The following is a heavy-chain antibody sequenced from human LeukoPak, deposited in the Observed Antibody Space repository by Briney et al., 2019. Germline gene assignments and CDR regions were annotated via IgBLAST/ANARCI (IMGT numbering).Heavy chain of an antibody. CDR2: IGYGGSNT. D-gene: IGHD2-2*01. J-gene: IGHJ6*03. V-gene: IGHV3-30*02. Sequence: GGSLKLSCAASGFTLSTYGMHWVRQAPGKGLDWVAFIGYGGSNTWYAGSVKGRFTISRDNSKNTLYLQMNSLRGEDTAVYYCAKDPGYQPPGYYMDVWGKGTTVTVSS. CDR1: GFTLSTYG. CDR3: AKDPGYQPPGYYMDV.